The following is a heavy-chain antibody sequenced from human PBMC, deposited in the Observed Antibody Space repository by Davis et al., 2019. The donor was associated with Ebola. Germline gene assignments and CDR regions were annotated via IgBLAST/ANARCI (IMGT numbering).Heavy chain of an antibody. Sequence: GGSLRLSCAASGFPFSSYEMNWVRQAPGKGLEWVSYISSSGSTIYYADSVKGRFTISRDNAKNSLYLQMHSLRAEDTAVYYCARERLSGFWSGYPDYWGQGTLVTVSS. J-gene: IGHJ4*02. CDR3: ARERLSGFWSGYPDY. V-gene: IGHV3-48*03. D-gene: IGHD3-3*01. CDR1: GFPFSSYE. CDR2: ISSSGSTI.